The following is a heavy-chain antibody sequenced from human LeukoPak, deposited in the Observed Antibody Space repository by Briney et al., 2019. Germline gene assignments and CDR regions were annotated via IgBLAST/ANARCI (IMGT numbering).Heavy chain of an antibody. CDR3: ARVNGYSSSWSDY. J-gene: IGHJ4*02. Sequence: ASVKVSCKASGYTFTGYYMHWVRQAPGQGLEWMGWINPNSGGTNYAQKFQGRVTMTRDTSISTAYMELSRLRSDDTAVYYCARVNGYSSSWSDYWGQGTLVTVSP. V-gene: IGHV1-2*02. CDR1: GYTFTGYY. CDR2: INPNSGGT. D-gene: IGHD6-13*01.